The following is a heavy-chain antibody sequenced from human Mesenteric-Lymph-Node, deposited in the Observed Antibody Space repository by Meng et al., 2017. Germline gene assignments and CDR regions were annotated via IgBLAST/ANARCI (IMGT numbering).Heavy chain of an antibody. CDR2: ITSSDDT. CDR1: GFTFRNFA. V-gene: IGHV3-23*04. Sequence: EVQVVEFGGGLVQPGGSLRLSCAASGFTFRNFAMSWVRQSPGKGLECVSIITSSDDTYYLDSVKGRFTVSRDNSKNTLHLQMDSLSAEDTAVYYCAKNFNFDDWGRGTLVTVSS. J-gene: IGHJ4*02. CDR3: AKNFNFDD.